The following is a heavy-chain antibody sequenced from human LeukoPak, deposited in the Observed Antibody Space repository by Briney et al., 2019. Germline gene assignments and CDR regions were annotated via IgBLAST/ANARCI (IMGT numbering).Heavy chain of an antibody. CDR3: ARVPRRLYYGDYFSVVVHTQDYYYMDV. J-gene: IGHJ6*03. D-gene: IGHD4-17*01. V-gene: IGHV3-48*01. Sequence: GGSLRLSCAASGFTFSSYSMNWVRQAPGKGLEWVSYISSSSSTIYYADSVKGRFTISRDNAKNSLYLQMNSLRAEDTAVYYCARVPRRLYYGDYFSVVVHTQDYYYMDVWGKGTTVTVSS. CDR1: GFTFSSYS. CDR2: ISSSSSTI.